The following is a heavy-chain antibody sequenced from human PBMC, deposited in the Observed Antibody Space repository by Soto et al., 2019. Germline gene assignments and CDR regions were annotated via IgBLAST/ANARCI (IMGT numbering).Heavy chain of an antibody. J-gene: IGHJ6*02. CDR3: ARVGQQLTYYYGMDV. V-gene: IGHV3-30-3*01. CDR1: GFTFSSYA. CDR2: ISYDGSNK. D-gene: IGHD6-13*01. Sequence: GGSLRLSCAASGFTFSSYAMHWVRQAPGKGLEWVAVISYDGSNKYYADSVKGRFTISRDNSKNTLYLQMNSLRAEDTAVYYCARVGQQLTYYYGMDVWGQGTTVTVSS.